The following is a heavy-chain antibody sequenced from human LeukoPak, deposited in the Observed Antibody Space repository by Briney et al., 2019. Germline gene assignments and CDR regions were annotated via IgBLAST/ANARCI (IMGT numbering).Heavy chain of an antibody. J-gene: IGHJ4*02. CDR3: ARERGAYYYDL. CDR2: INSDGSST. V-gene: IGHV3-74*01. Sequence: GGSLRLSCAASGFSFSRYWMHWVRQAPGKGLVWVSRINSDGSSTSYADSVTGRFTISRDNAKNTLYLQMNSLRAEDTAVCYCARERGAYYYDLWGQGTLVTVSS. CDR1: GFSFSRYW. D-gene: IGHD3-16*01.